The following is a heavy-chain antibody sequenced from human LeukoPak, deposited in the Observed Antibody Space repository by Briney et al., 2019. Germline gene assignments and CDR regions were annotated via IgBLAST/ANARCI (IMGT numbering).Heavy chain of an antibody. J-gene: IGHJ4*02. V-gene: IGHV4-59*01. CDR2: IYHSGST. CDR3: ARSPVGATYIDY. Sequence: SETLSLTCTVSGGSISTYYWNWIRQPPGKGLEWIGYIYHSGSTNYNPSLQSRVTISVDTSKNQFSLNLNSVTAADTAVYYCARSPVGATYIDYWGQGTLVTVSS. CDR1: GGSISTYY. D-gene: IGHD1-26*01.